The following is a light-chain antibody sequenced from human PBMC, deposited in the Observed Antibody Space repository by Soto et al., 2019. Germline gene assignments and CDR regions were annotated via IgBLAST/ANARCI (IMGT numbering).Light chain of an antibody. CDR1: QSVSSGY. CDR3: HHYGSSPPYT. J-gene: IGKJ2*01. V-gene: IGKV3-20*01. Sequence: EIVMKNSPSTLSVYQGERATLSCRASQSVSSGYLAWYQQKPGQAPRLLLYGASTRPTGIPDRFSGSGSGTDFTLTISRLEPEDFAVYYCHHYGSSPPYTFGQVTKVDIK. CDR2: GAS.